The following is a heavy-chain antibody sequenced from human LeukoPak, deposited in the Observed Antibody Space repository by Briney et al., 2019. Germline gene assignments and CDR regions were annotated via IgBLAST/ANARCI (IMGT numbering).Heavy chain of an antibody. CDR2: INPNSGGT. Sequence: ASVKVSCKASGYTFTGYYMHWVRQAPGQGLEWMGWINPNSGGTNYAQKFQGRVTMTRDTSISTAYMELGRLRSDDTAVYYCASIAARPDRVYDYWGQGTLVTVSS. CDR3: ASIAARPDRVYDY. CDR1: GYTFTGYY. D-gene: IGHD6-6*01. J-gene: IGHJ4*02. V-gene: IGHV1-2*02.